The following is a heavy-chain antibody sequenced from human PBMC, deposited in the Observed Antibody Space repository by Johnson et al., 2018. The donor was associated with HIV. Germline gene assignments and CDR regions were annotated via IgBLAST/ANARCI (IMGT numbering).Heavy chain of an antibody. CDR1: GFTFDDFA. Sequence: VQLVESGGGVVRPGGSLRLSCAASGFTFDDFAMHWVRQAPGKGLEWVSRISWNGGSIDYADSVQGRFPISRDNAKNSLYLQMNSLRPEDTALYYCAKDKWGGHNLHAIDIWGQGTMVTVSS. CDR2: ISWNGGSI. V-gene: IGHV3-9*01. J-gene: IGHJ3*02. D-gene: IGHD5-24*01. CDR3: AKDKWGGHNLHAIDI.